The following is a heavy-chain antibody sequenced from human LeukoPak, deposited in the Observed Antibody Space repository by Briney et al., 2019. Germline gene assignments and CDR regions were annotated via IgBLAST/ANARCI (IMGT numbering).Heavy chain of an antibody. CDR1: GFTFSSYG. CDR2: IWYDGSNK. V-gene: IGHV3-33*01. Sequence: GGSLRLSRAASGFTFSSYGMHWVRQAPGKGLEWVAVIWYDGSNKYYADSVKGRFTISRDNSKNTLYLQMNSLRAEDTAVYYCARDNYDFWSGYKIDYWGQGTLVTVSS. D-gene: IGHD3-3*01. CDR3: ARDNYDFWSGYKIDY. J-gene: IGHJ4*02.